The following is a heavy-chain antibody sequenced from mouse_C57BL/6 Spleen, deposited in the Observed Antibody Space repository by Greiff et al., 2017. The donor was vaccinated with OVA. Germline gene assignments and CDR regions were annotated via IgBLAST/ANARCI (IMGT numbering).Heavy chain of an antibody. CDR3: ARMGYGNYEFAY. J-gene: IGHJ3*01. V-gene: IGHV2-2*01. D-gene: IGHD2-10*02. CDR2: IWSGGST. Sequence: VKLQESGPGLVQPSQSLSITCTVSGFSLTSYGVHWVRQSPGKGLEWLGVIWSGGSTDYNAAFISRLSISKDNSKSQVFFKMNSLQADDTAIYYCARMGYGNYEFAYWGQGTLVTVSA. CDR1: GFSLTSYG.